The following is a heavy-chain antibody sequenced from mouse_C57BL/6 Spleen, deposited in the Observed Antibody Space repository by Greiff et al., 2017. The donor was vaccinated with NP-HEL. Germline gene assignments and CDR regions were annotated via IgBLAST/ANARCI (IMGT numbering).Heavy chain of an antibody. CDR3: ARGRVYDGYYVGFAY. J-gene: IGHJ3*01. CDR1: GYTFTSYW. V-gene: IGHV1-53*01. D-gene: IGHD2-3*01. CDR2: INPSNGGT. Sequence: VQLQQPGTELVKPGASVKLSCKASGYTFTSYWMHWVKQRPGQGLEWIGNINPSNGGTNYNEKFKSKATLTVDKSSSTAYMQLSSLTSEDSAVYYCARGRVYDGYYVGFAYWGQGTLVTVSA.